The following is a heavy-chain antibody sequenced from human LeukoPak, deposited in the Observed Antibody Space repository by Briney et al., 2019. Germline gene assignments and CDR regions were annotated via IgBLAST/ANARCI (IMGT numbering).Heavy chain of an antibody. CDR1: GGSFSGYY. CDR2: INHSGST. CDR3: ARLDSSSWYRFDP. J-gene: IGHJ5*02. Sequence: SETLSLTCAVYGGSFSGYYWSWIRQPPGKGLEWIGEINHSGSTSYNPSLKSRVTISVDTSKNQFSLKLSSVTAADTAVYYCARLDSSSWYRFDPWGQGTLVTVSS. V-gene: IGHV4-34*01. D-gene: IGHD6-13*01.